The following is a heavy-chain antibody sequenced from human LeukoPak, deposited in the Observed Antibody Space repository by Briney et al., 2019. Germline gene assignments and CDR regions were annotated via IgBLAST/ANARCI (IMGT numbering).Heavy chain of an antibody. J-gene: IGHJ4*02. D-gene: IGHD3-22*01. Sequence: GGSLRLSCAASGFTFSDYYMSWIRQAPGKGLEWVSYISSSGSTIYYADSVKGRFTISRDNAKNSLYLQMNSLRAEDTAVYYCARVAYYYDSSGYYIVARDHYFDYWGQGTLVTVSS. CDR1: GFTFSDYY. CDR2: ISSSGSTI. V-gene: IGHV3-11*01. CDR3: ARVAYYYDSSGYYIVARDHYFDY.